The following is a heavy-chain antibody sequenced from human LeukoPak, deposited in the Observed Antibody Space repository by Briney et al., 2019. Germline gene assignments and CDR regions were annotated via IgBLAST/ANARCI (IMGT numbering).Heavy chain of an antibody. Sequence: GGSLRLSCAASGFTFSSYDMHWVRRATGKGLEWVSAIGTAGDTYYPGSVKGRFTISRENAKNSLYLQMNSLRARDPAVYYCARAASVYFWSGYYPYGMDVWGQGTTVTVSS. CDR3: ARAASVYFWSGYYPYGMDV. CDR2: IGTAGDT. CDR1: GFTFSSYD. J-gene: IGHJ6*02. V-gene: IGHV3-13*01. D-gene: IGHD3-3*01.